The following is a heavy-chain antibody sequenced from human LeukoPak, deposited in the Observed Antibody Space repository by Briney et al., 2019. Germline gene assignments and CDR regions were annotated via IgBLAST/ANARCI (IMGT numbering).Heavy chain of an antibody. J-gene: IGHJ5*02. CDR1: GGSISSYY. V-gene: IGHV4-59*01. CDR2: IYYSGST. D-gene: IGHD3-9*01. Sequence: PSETLSHTCTVSGGSISSYYWSWIRQPPGKGLEWIGYIYYSGSTNYNPSLKSRVTTSVDTSKNQFSLKLSSVTAADTAVYYCARDPDYDILTGAFDPWGQGTLVTVSS. CDR3: ARDPDYDILTGAFDP.